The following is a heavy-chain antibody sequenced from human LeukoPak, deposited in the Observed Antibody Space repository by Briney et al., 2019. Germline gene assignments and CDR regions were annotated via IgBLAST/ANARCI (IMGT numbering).Heavy chain of an antibody. CDR3: ARGPYRAVLSNFDY. Sequence: ASVKVSCKASGYTFTGYYMHWVRQAPGQGLEWMGWINPNSGGTNYAQKFQGRVTMTRDTSTSTVYMELSSLRSEDTAVYYCARGPYRAVLSNFDYWGQGTLVTVSS. CDR2: INPNSGGT. V-gene: IGHV1-2*02. J-gene: IGHJ4*02. D-gene: IGHD3-16*02. CDR1: GYTFTGYY.